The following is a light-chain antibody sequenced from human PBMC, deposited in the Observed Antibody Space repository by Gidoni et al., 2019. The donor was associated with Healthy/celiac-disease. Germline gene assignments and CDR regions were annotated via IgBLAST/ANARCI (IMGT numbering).Light chain of an antibody. CDR2: GAS. CDR1: QSFSSSY. J-gene: IGKJ4*01. Sequence: LLTQSPATLSLSPGERATLSYRASQSFSSSYLAWYQQKPGQAPRPLIYGASSRATGIPDRLSGSGSGTDFTLIISRLEPEEFAAYYCQQQGSSSPVTFGGGTKVEIK. V-gene: IGKV3-20*01. CDR3: QQQGSSSPVT.